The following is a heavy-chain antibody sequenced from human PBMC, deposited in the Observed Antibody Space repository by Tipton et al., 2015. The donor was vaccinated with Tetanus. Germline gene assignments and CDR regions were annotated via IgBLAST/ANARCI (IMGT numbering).Heavy chain of an antibody. CDR3: AGLPVGGGYSAHHYFLH. Sequence: TLSLTCTVTGDSISSSRFYWSWIRQSPGRGLEWIGYIYYTGNTNYNPSLKSRVTISADTTKKQFSLNLRSVTAADTAVYYCAGLPVGGGYSAHHYFLHWGQGTLVTVSS. J-gene: IGHJ1*01. CDR1: GDSISSSRFY. V-gene: IGHV4-61*01. CDR2: IYYTGNT. D-gene: IGHD4-23*01.